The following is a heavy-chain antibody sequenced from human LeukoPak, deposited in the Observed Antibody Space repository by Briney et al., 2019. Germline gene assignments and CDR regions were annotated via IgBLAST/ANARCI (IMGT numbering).Heavy chain of an antibody. CDR2: IIPIFGTA. CDR3: ASDGDGYNYSDY. J-gene: IGHJ4*02. D-gene: IGHD5-24*01. Sequence: GASVKVSCKASGGTFSSYAISWVRQAPGQGLEWRGGIIPIFGTANYAQKFQGRVTITADESTSTAYMELSSLGSEDTAVYYCASDGDGYNYSDYWGQGTLVTVSS. CDR1: GGTFSSYA. V-gene: IGHV1-69*13.